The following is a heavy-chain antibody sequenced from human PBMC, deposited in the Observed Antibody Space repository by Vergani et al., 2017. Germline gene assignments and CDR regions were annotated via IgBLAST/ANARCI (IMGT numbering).Heavy chain of an antibody. CDR1: GGSFSGYY. Sequence: QVQLQQWGAGLLKPSETLSLTCAVYGGSFSGYYWSWIRQPPGKGLDWIGEINHSGSTNYNPSLKSRVTISVDTSKNQFSLKLSSVTAADTAVYYCARGYLGRGSGSYGHWGQGTLVTVSS. J-gene: IGHJ4*02. CDR3: ARGYLGRGSGSYGH. CDR2: INHSGST. V-gene: IGHV4-34*01. D-gene: IGHD3-10*01.